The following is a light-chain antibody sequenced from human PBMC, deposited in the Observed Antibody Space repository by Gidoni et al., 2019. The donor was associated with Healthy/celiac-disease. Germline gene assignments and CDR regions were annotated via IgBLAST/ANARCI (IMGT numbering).Light chain of an antibody. CDR2: KAS. Sequence: DIQMTQSPSTLSASVGDRVTITCRASQSISSWLAWYQQKPGKAPKHLIYKASSLESGVPSRFSGSGSGTEFTLTISSMQPDDFATYYCQRYSSYSPWTFGQGTKVEIK. CDR1: QSISSW. V-gene: IGKV1-5*03. CDR3: QRYSSYSPWT. J-gene: IGKJ1*01.